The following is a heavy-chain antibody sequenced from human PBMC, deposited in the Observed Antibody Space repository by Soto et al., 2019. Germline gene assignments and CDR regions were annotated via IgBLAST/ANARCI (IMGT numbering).Heavy chain of an antibody. CDR2: MNPNSGNT. CDR1: GYTFTSYD. CDR3: ARGREGMDV. V-gene: IGHV1-8*01. Sequence: QLVQSGAEVKKPGASVKVSCKASGYTFTSYDINWVRQATGQGLEWMGWMNPNSGNTGYAQKLQGKITMTRDTSISTVYRELSSMRTEDTAVYYCARGREGMDVWGQGTTVTVSS. J-gene: IGHJ6*02.